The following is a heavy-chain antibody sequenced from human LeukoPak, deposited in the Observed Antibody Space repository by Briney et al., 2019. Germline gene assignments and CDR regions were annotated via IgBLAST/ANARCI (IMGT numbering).Heavy chain of an antibody. Sequence: PSETLSLTCTVSGGSISSYYWSWIRQPAGKGLEWIGRIYTRGSTNYNPSLKSRVTMSVDTSKNQFSLKLSSVTAADTAVYYCARHVRYFDYRGDAFDIWGQGTMVTVSS. CDR3: ARHVRYFDYRGDAFDI. CDR1: GGSISSYY. V-gene: IGHV4-4*07. D-gene: IGHD3-9*01. CDR2: IYTRGST. J-gene: IGHJ3*02.